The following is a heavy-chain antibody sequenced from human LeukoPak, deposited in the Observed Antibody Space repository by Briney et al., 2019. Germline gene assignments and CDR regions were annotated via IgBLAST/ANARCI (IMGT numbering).Heavy chain of an antibody. Sequence: PSETLSLTCTVSGGSISSSSYYWGWIRQPPGRGLEWIGSIYYSGTTYYNPSLKSRVTISVDTSKNQFSLKLFSVTAADTAVYYCARVGYYPDYYMDVWGKGTTVTVS. J-gene: IGHJ6*03. CDR1: GGSISSSSYY. V-gene: IGHV4-39*07. CDR2: IYYSGTT. CDR3: ARVGYYPDYYMDV. D-gene: IGHD2-21*01.